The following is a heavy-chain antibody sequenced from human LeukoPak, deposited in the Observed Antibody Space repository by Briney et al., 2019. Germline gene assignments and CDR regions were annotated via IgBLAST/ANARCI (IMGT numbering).Heavy chain of an antibody. CDR1: GGSISSYY. CDR2: TYYSGST. D-gene: IGHD4-11*01. CDR3: ARHSLRTYYFDY. J-gene: IGHJ4*02. V-gene: IGHV4-59*08. Sequence: SETLSLTCTVSGGSISSYYWSWIRQPPGKGLEWIGYTYYSGSTNYNPSLKSRVTISVDTSKNQFSLKLSSVTAADTAVYYCARHSLRTYYFDYWGQGTLVTVSS.